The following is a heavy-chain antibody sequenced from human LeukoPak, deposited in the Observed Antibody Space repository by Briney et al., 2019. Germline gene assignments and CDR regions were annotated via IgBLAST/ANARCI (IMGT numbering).Heavy chain of an antibody. Sequence: GESLKISCKVSGYNFADYWIGWVRQMPGKGLEWMGIIFPGDSESNYSPSFQGRVTFSVDKSITTAYLYWNSLEASDTAMYYCARVDSSSWNYYYYGMDVWGQGTTVTVSS. CDR3: ARVDSSSWNYYYYGMDV. CDR2: IFPGDSES. D-gene: IGHD6-13*01. CDR1: GYNFADYW. V-gene: IGHV5-51*01. J-gene: IGHJ6*02.